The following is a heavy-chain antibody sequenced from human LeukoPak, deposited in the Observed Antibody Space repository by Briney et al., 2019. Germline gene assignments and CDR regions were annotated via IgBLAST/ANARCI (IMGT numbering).Heavy chain of an antibody. J-gene: IGHJ4*02. CDR3: ARGGYSFDY. CDR1: GFTLSGYE. D-gene: IGHD5-12*01. CDR2: ISTSGTII. Sequence: GGSLRLSCAASGFTLSGYEMNWVRQAPGKGLEWVSYISTSGTIIYYADSVKGRFTVSRDNAKNSLYLQMNSLRVEDTAVYYCARGGYSFDYLGQGTLVTVSS. V-gene: IGHV3-48*03.